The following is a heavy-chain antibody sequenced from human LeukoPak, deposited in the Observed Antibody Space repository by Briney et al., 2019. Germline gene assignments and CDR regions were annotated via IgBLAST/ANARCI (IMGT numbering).Heavy chain of an antibody. D-gene: IGHD5-24*01. Sequence: GGSLRLSCAASDFTVSTNYMTWVRQAPGKGLEWVSIIYSGGSAFYADSVWGSFTISRDNSKKTLYLQMNRLRADDTAVYYCARAGDHYYGLDVWGQGTTVTVSS. V-gene: IGHV3-66*01. CDR2: IYSGGSA. CDR1: DFTVSTNY. J-gene: IGHJ6*02. CDR3: ARAGDHYYGLDV.